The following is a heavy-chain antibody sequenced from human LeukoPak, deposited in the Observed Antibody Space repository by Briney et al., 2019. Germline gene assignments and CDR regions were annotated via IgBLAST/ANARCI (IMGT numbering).Heavy chain of an antibody. J-gene: IGHJ5*02. CDR1: GGSFSGYY. CDR2: INHSGST. D-gene: IGHD3-9*01. V-gene: IGHV4-34*01. CDR3: ARRYYDILTGYSRKLNWFDP. Sequence: SETLSLTCAVYGGSFSGYYWSWIRQPPGKGLEWIGEINHSGSTYYNPSLKSRVTISVDTSKNQFSLKLSSVTAADTAVYYCARRYYDILTGYSRKLNWFDPWGQGTLVTVSS.